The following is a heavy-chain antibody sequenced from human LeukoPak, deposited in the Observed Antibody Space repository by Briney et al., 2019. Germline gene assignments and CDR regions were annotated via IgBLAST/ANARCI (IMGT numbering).Heavy chain of an antibody. V-gene: IGHV3-7*01. CDR2: IKQDGSEK. Sequence: GGSLRLSCAASGFTFSSYRMSWVRQAPGKGLEWVANIKQDGSEKYYVDSVKGRFTISRDNAKNSLYLQMNSLRAEDTAVYYCAREKMATVVYYYYGMDVWGQGTTVTVSS. D-gene: IGHD5-24*01. CDR1: GFTFSSYR. CDR3: AREKMATVVYYYYGMDV. J-gene: IGHJ6*02.